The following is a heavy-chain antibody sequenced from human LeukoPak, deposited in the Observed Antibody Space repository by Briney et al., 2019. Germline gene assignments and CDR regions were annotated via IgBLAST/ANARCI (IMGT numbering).Heavy chain of an antibody. CDR3: ATPGYCSGGTCYSDAFSI. V-gene: IGHV4-59*08. Sequence: SETLSLTCTVSGGSINSYYWSWIRQPPGKGLEWIAYIYYSGSTNYNPSLKSRVTISGDMSKNQLSLKLTSVTAADTAVYYCATPGYCSGGTCYSDAFSIWGQGTMVTVSS. D-gene: IGHD2-15*01. CDR1: GGSINSYY. J-gene: IGHJ3*02. CDR2: IYYSGST.